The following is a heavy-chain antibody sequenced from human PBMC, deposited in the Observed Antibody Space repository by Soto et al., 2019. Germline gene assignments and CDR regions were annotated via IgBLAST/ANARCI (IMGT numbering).Heavy chain of an antibody. CDR2: IRQDASAK. J-gene: IGHJ5*02. D-gene: IGHD2-2*01. CDR1: GFTFSTYY. Sequence: DVQLVESGGGLVQPGGSLRLSCAASGFTFSTYYMHWFRQVPGKGLEWVANIRQDASAKYYVDSVKGRFTISRDTAKNSLYLQMNSLRVDEPAMYYCAVGTGWYRLACGQGTLVTVSA. CDR3: AVGTGWYRLA. V-gene: IGHV3-7*02.